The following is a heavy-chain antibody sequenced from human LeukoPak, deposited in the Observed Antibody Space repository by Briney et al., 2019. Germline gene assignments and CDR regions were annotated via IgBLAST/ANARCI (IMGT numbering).Heavy chain of an antibody. Sequence: PGGSLRLSCAASGFTFSSYALRWVRQAPGKGLEWVAVISYDGSNKYYADSVKGRFTISRDNSKNTLYLQMNSLRAEDTAVYYCARSNVWFGELIGWGQGTLVTVSS. D-gene: IGHD3-10*01. J-gene: IGHJ4*02. CDR1: GFTFSSYA. CDR2: ISYDGSNK. CDR3: ARSNVWFGELIG. V-gene: IGHV3-30*04.